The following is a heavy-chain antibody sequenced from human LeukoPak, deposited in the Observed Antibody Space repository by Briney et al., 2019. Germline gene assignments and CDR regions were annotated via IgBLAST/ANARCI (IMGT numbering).Heavy chain of an antibody. CDR3: ARETSQKGAHYMDV. J-gene: IGHJ6*03. CDR1: GASISGYY. Sequence: PSETLSLTCTVSGASISGYYWSWLRQPPGKGLEWLGYIYSSGSTYSNPSLKSRFTISVDTSKNQFSLKLRSVTAADTAVYYCARETSQKGAHYMDVWGKGTTVTISS. D-gene: IGHD3-16*01. V-gene: IGHV4-59*01. CDR2: IYSSGST.